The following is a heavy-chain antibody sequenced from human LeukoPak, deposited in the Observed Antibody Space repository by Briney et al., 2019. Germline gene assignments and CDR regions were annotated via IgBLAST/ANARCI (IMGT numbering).Heavy chain of an antibody. D-gene: IGHD3-22*01. CDR2: ISSSSSYI. Sequence: GGSLRLSCAASGFTFSSYSMNWVRQAPGKGLEWVSSISSSSSYIYYADSVKGRFTISRDNSKNTLYLQTNSLRAEDTAVYYCAKDLSTYYHDSRTPDYWGQGTQVTVSS. J-gene: IGHJ4*02. CDR3: AKDLSTYYHDSRTPDY. V-gene: IGHV3-21*01. CDR1: GFTFSSYS.